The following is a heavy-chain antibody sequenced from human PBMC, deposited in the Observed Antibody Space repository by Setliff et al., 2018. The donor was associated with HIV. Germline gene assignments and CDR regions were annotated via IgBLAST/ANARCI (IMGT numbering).Heavy chain of an antibody. CDR3: ARVIAAAGFYYYYYMDV. D-gene: IGHD6-13*01. Sequence: SETLSLTCTVSGGSISSGNYYWGWIRQPAGKGLEWIGHIHTSGATNYGPFLKSRVTTSLDTSKNQFSLKLSSVTAADTAVYYCARVIAAAGFYYYYYMDVWGKGTTVTVSS. V-gene: IGHV4-61*09. CDR2: IHTSGAT. J-gene: IGHJ6*03. CDR1: GGSISSGNYY.